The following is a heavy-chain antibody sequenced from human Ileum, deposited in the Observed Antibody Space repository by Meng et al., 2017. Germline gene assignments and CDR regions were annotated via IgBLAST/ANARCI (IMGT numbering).Heavy chain of an antibody. V-gene: IGHV3-23*01. D-gene: IGHD1-26*01. CDR2: ISGDGAWT. CDR1: GFVFSSYS. J-gene: IGHJ4*02. Sequence: GESLKISCAASGFVFSSYSMNWVRQAPGKGLEWVSAISGDGAWTYYADSVKGRFTISRDKSQNTLYLHMNSLRAEDTAVYYCAKAGDGGWELDYFDSWGQGALVTVSS. CDR3: AKAGDGGWELDYFDS.